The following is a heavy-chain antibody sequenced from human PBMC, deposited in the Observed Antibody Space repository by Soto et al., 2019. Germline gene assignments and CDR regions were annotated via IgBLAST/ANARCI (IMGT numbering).Heavy chain of an antibody. D-gene: IGHD6-13*01. J-gene: IGHJ4*02. V-gene: IGHV3-23*01. CDR3: ANSIAAAGIAMDY. CDR2: LSGSGGGT. CDR1: GFTFSSYA. Sequence: EVQLLESGGGLVQPGGSLRLSCAASGFTFSSYAMSWVRQAPGKGLEWVSALSGSGGGTYYADSVKGRFTISRDNSKNTLYLQMNSLRAEDTAVYYCANSIAAAGIAMDYWGQGTLVTVSS.